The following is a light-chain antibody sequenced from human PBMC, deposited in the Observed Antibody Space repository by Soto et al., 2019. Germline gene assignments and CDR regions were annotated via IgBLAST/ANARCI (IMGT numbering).Light chain of an antibody. J-gene: IGLJ1*01. V-gene: IGLV2-14*01. CDR3: SSYTSSSTYV. CDR1: SSDVGGYDY. CDR2: EVS. Sequence: QSVLTQPASVSGSPGQSITISCTGTSSDVGGYDYVSWYQQHPGKAPKLMIYEVSNRTSGVSNRFSGSKSGNTASLTISGLQADDEADYYCSSYTSSSTYVFGTGTKVTVL.